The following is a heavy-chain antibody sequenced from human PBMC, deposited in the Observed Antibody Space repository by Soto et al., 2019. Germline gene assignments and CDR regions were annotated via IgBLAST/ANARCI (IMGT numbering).Heavy chain of an antibody. D-gene: IGHD6-13*01. J-gene: IGHJ4*02. CDR2: IDPSDSYT. CDR3: ARTGSSSWYEIGY. Sequence: GESLKISCKGSGYSFTSYWISWVRQMPGKGLEWMGRIDPSDSYTNNSPSFQGHVTISADKSISTAYLQWSSLKASDTAMYYCARTGSSSWYEIGYWGQGTLVTVSS. CDR1: GYSFTSYW. V-gene: IGHV5-10-1*01.